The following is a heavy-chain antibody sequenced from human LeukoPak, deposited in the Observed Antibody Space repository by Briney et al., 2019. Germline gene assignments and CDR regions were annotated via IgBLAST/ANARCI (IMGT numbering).Heavy chain of an antibody. CDR3: ARDVRGSDVHDYYYFDY. J-gene: IGHJ4*02. D-gene: IGHD2/OR15-2a*01. Sequence: SVKVSCKASGYTFTGAYLHWVRQAPGRGFEWMGWISPKSGGTKYAPNFQGRVTMTTDTSISTAYLEVSSLKSDDTAVYYCARDVRGSDVHDYYYFDYWGQGTLVTVSS. CDR2: ISPKSGGT. CDR1: GYTFTGAY. V-gene: IGHV1-2*02.